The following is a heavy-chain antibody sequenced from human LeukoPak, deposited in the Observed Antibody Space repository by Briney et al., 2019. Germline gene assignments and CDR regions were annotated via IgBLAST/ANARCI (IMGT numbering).Heavy chain of an antibody. CDR1: GFTFSNYA. CDR2: ISYDGNNE. J-gene: IGHJ4*02. CDR3: ARPQGGRQLWLHFDY. V-gene: IGHV3-30-3*01. D-gene: IGHD5-18*01. Sequence: PGGSLRLSCAASGFTFSNYAIHWVRQAPGKGLEWVAVISYDGNNEYYAASVKGRFTISRDNSKNTLYLQMNSLRAEDTAVYYCARPQGGRQLWLHFDYWGQGTLVTVSS.